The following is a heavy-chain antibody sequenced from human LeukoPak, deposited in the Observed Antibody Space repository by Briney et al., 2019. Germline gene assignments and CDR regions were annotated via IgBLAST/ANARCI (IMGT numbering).Heavy chain of an antibody. Sequence: PSQTLSLTCTVSGGSISSGGYYWSWIRQPPGKGLEWIGYIYHSGSTYYNPSLKSRVTISVDRSKNQFSLKLSSVTAADTAVYYCAGHAMVRGATFDYWGQGTLVTVSS. J-gene: IGHJ4*02. CDR1: GGSISSGGYY. V-gene: IGHV4-30-2*01. CDR3: AGHAMVRGATFDY. CDR2: IYHSGST. D-gene: IGHD3-10*01.